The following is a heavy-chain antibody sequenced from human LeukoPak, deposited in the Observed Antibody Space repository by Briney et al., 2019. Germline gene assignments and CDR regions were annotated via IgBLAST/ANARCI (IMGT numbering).Heavy chain of an antibody. D-gene: IGHD6-13*01. Sequence: SETLSLTCTVSGGSISSGGYYWSWIRQPPGKGLEWIGEIYHSGSTNYNPSLKSRVTISVDKSKNQFSLKLSSVTAADTAVYYCSIAAAVPFDYWGQGTLVTVSS. J-gene: IGHJ4*02. V-gene: IGHV4-39*07. CDR2: IYHSGST. CDR3: SIAAAVPFDY. CDR1: GGSISSGGYY.